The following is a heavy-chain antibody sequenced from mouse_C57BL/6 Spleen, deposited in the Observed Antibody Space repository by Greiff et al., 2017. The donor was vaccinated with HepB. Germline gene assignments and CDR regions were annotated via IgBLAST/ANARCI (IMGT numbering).Heavy chain of an antibody. CDR2: IYPGRGNT. J-gene: IGHJ4*01. CDR1: GYSFTSYY. D-gene: IGHD2-4*01. Sequence: VQLQESGPELVKPGASVKISCKASGYSFTSYYIHWVKQRPGQGLEWIGWIYPGRGNTKYNEKFKGKATLTADTSSSTAYMQLSSLTSEDSAVYYCARTGLRRGYYYAMDYWGQGTSVTVSS. V-gene: IGHV1-66*01. CDR3: ARTGLRRGYYYAMDY.